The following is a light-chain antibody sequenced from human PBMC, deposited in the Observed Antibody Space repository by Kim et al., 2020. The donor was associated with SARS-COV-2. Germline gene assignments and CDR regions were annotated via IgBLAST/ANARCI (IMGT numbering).Light chain of an antibody. CDR1: SSDVGSYNY. V-gene: IGLV2-14*03. Sequence: QSALTQPASVSGSPGQSITISCTGTSSDVGSYNYVSWYQQHPGKAPKLMIFDVSDRPSGVSSRFSGSKSGNTASLTISGLQADDEADYYCNSYSSFSTLPPYVLGTGTKVTVL. CDR3: NSYSSFSTLPPYV. CDR2: DVS. J-gene: IGLJ1*01.